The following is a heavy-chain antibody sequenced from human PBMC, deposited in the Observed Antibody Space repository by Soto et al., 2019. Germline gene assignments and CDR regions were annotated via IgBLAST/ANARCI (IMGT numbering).Heavy chain of an antibody. CDR1: GASITGSSY. CDR2: FSLSGTT. Sequence: QVQLQESGPGLMKPSETLSLTCTVSGASITGSSYWSWIRQPAGKGLEWIGRFSLSGTTNYNPPLRSRVTMSADVSKNQFSLRLTSVTAADTALYYCARGMTPPGAPAWYYFDSWGQGTLVTVSS. V-gene: IGHV4-4*07. CDR3: ARGMTPPGAPAWYYFDS. J-gene: IGHJ4*02. D-gene: IGHD2-8*02.